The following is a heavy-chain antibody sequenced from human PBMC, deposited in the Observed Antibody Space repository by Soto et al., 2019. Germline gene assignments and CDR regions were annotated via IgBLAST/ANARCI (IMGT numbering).Heavy chain of an antibody. J-gene: IGHJ5*02. CDR2: IIPVFGTT. D-gene: IGHD3-22*01. CDR3: ARGHYDSRGYYWDNWFDP. CDR1: GGTFNRYA. Sequence: AVKISCEVCGGTFNRYASSWVRQAPGQGLEWIGGIIPVFGTTNYAQRLQGRVSITADESTNTAYLEVRSLRSDDTALYFCARGHYDSRGYYWDNWFDPWGQGTLVTVSS. V-gene: IGHV1-69*13.